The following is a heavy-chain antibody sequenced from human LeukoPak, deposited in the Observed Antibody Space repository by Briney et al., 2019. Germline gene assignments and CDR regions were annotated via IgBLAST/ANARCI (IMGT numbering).Heavy chain of an antibody. J-gene: IGHJ6*03. CDR1: GGSFSGYY. CDR2: INHSGST. D-gene: IGHD3-10*01. CDR3: ARGLVTMVRGVIFSYYYYYMDV. V-gene: IGHV4-34*01. Sequence: SETLSLTCAVYGGSFSGYYWSWIRQPPGKGLEWIGEINHSGSTNYNPSLKSRVTISVDTSKNQFSLKLSSVTAADTAVYYCARGLVTMVRGVIFSYYYYYMDVWGKGTTVTVSS.